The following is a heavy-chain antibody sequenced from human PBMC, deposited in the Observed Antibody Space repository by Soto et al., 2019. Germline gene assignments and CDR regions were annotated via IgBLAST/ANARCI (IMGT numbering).Heavy chain of an antibody. CDR2: IKQDGSEK. J-gene: IGHJ3*02. CDR3: ARLNTVTLPDAFDI. V-gene: IGHV3-7*01. CDR1: GFTFSSYW. Sequence: GGSLRLSCAASGFTFSSYWMSWVRQAPGKGLEWVANIKQDGSEKYYVDSVKGRFTISRDNAKNSLYLQMNSLRAEDTAVYYCARLNTVTLPDAFDIWGQGTMVTVSS. D-gene: IGHD4-17*01.